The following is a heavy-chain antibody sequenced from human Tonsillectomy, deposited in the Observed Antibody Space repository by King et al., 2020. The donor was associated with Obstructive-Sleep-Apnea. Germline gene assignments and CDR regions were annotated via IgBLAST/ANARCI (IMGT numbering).Heavy chain of an antibody. CDR3: ASVQQLVDY. Sequence: VQLVESGGGVVQPGRSLRLSCAASGFTFSSYAMHWVRQAPGKGLELVEVISYDGSNKYYADSVKGRFTISGDNSKNQLYLQMNSLRAEDTAVYYCASVQQLVDYWGQGTLVTVSS. D-gene: IGHD6-13*01. CDR2: ISYDGSNK. J-gene: IGHJ4*02. V-gene: IGHV3-30*04. CDR1: GFTFSSYA.